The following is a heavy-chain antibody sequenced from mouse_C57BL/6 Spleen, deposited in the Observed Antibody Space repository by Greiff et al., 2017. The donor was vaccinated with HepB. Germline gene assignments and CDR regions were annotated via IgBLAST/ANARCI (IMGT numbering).Heavy chain of an antibody. J-gene: IGHJ2*01. Sequence: QVQLQQSGPELVKPGASVKISCKASGYAFSSSWMNWVKQRPGKGLEWIGRIYPGDGDTNYNGKFKGKATLTADNSSSTAYMQLSSLTSEDSAVYFCARSTGDYWGQGTTLTVSS. CDR3: ARSTGDY. CDR2: IYPGDGDT. CDR1: GYAFSSSW. V-gene: IGHV1-82*01. D-gene: IGHD4-1*02.